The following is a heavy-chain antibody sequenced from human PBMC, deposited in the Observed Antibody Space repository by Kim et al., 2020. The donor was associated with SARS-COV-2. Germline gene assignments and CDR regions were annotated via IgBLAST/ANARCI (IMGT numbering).Heavy chain of an antibody. Sequence: GGSLRLSCAASGFTFRHVWMSWVRQTLGGGLEWIGRIKSKADGGTTDYAAAVKGRFIISRDDSKNTLYLQMNGLKTEDTGIYYCTTEPREWGQGTLFTVS. CDR2: IKSKADGGTT. J-gene: IGHJ4*02. V-gene: IGHV3-15*01. CDR3: TTEPRE. CDR1: GFTFRHVW.